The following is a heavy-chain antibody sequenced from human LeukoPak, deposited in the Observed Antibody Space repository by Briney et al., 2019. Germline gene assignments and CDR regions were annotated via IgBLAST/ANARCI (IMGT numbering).Heavy chain of an antibody. CDR1: GFTFSDYY. Sequence: NPGGSLRLSCAASGFTFSDYYMSWIRQAPGKGLEWVSYISSSGSTIYYADSVKGRFTISRDNAKNSLYLQMNSLRAEDTAVYYCARDPAYNWNHYFDYWGQGTLVTVSS. V-gene: IGHV3-11*04. J-gene: IGHJ4*02. CDR2: ISSSGSTI. CDR3: ARDPAYNWNHYFDY. D-gene: IGHD1-20*01.